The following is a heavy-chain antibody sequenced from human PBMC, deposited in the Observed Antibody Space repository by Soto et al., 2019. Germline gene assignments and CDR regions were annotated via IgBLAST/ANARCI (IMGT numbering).Heavy chain of an antibody. V-gene: IGHV3-53*01. CDR1: GFAVSSHY. Sequence: GGSLRLSCAASGFAVSSHYMSWVRQAPGKGLEWVSVIYTGGNTYYADSVKGRFTISRENSKNMLFLQMNSLRAEDSAVYYCARSVPMVRGVPVYYFDGMDVWGQGTTGTVSS. D-gene: IGHD3-10*01. J-gene: IGHJ6*02. CDR3: ARSVPMVRGVPVYYFDGMDV. CDR2: IYTGGNT.